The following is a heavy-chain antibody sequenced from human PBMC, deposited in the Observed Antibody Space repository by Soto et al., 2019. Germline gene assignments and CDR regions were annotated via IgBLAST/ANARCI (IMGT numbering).Heavy chain of an antibody. J-gene: IGHJ4*02. CDR3: ARAVHRQQLVPFLGY. D-gene: IGHD6-13*01. CDR1: GFTFSSYW. Sequence: GGSLRLSCAASGFTFSSYWMSWVRQAPGKGLEWVANIKQDGSEKYYMDSVKGRFTISRDNAKNSLYLQMNSLRAEDTAVYYCARAVHRQQLVPFLGYWGQGTLVTVSS. CDR2: IKQDGSEK. V-gene: IGHV3-7*05.